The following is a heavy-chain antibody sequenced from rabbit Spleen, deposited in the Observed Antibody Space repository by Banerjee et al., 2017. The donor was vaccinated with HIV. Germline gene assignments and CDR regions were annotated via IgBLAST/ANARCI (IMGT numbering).Heavy chain of an antibody. Sequence: EQLEESGGGLVKPEGSLTLTCKASGVSLNDKDVMCWVRQAPGKGLEWIACINIVTGKTVSASWAKGRFDMSRTSSTTVTLQPTSLTAANTATYFCARDLVAVIGWNFNLWGPGTLVSVS. V-gene: IGHV1S45*01. CDR1: GVSLNDKDV. CDR2: INIVTGKT. CDR3: ARDLVAVIGWNFNL. J-gene: IGHJ4*01. D-gene: IGHD1-1*01.